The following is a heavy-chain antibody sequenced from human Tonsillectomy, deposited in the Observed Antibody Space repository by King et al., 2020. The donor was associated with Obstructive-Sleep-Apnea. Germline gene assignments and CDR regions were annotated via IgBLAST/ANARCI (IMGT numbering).Heavy chain of an antibody. Sequence: VQLQESGPGLVKPSETLSLTCTVSGGSISNYYWSWIRQPAGKGLQWIGRIYSSGSTNYNPSLKSRLTMSVDTSKNQFSLQLSSVTAADTAVYYCARLVVNWFDPWGQGTLVTVSS. D-gene: IGHD2-15*01. CDR1: GGSISNYY. J-gene: IGHJ5*02. V-gene: IGHV4-4*07. CDR3: ARLVVNWFDP. CDR2: IYSSGST.